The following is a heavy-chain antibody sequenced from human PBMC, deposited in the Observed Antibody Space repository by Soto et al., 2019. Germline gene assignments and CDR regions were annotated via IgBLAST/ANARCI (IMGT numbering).Heavy chain of an antibody. Sequence: GGSLRLSCAASGFTFSSYAMSWVRQAPGKGLEWVSAISGSGGSTYYADSVKGRFTISRDNSKNTLYLQMNSLRAEDTAVYYCAKCPRGWLLLDWTHFDYWGQGTLVTVSS. V-gene: IGHV3-23*01. D-gene: IGHD3-3*01. J-gene: IGHJ4*02. CDR3: AKCPRGWLLLDWTHFDY. CDR2: ISGSGGST. CDR1: GFTFSSYA.